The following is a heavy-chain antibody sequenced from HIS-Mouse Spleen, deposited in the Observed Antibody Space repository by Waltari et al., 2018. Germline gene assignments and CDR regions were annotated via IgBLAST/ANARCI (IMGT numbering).Heavy chain of an antibody. Sequence: EVQLVETGGGLIKPGGSLRLWCAASGCTVGRNYMSVVSQAPGKGLEWVSVIYSGGSTYYADSVKGRFTISRDNSKNTLYLQMNSLRAEDTAVYYCARHYYYGSGSYYFDYWGQGTLVTVSS. CDR3: ARHYYYGSGSYYFDY. D-gene: IGHD3-10*01. J-gene: IGHJ4*02. CDR2: IYSGGST. V-gene: IGHV3-53*02. CDR1: GCTVGRNY.